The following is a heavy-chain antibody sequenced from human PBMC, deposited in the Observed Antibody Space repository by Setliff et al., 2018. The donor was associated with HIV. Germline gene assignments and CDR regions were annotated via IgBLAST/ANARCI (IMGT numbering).Heavy chain of an antibody. Sequence: SETLSLTCTVSGGSVSLSYWNWMRQPVGKGLEWIGRLFTSGKTIFSPSLKSRVSMSVDTSKNAVSLKLDSVTAGDSAVYFCARDLFNEWQGHYYYYMDVWGKGTTVTVSS. J-gene: IGHJ6*03. D-gene: IGHD3-3*01. V-gene: IGHV4-4*07. CDR2: LFTSGKT. CDR1: GGSVSLSY. CDR3: ARDLFNEWQGHYYYYMDV.